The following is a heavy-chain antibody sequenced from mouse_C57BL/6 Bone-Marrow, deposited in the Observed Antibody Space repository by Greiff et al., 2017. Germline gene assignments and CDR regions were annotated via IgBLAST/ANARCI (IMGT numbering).Heavy chain of an antibody. CDR1: GYTFTSYW. CDR3: ARGTLWLRRGYYARDY. CDR2: IHPTSGST. J-gene: IGHJ4*01. Sequence: QVQLQQPGAELVKPGASVKLSCKASGYTFTSYWMHWVKQRPGQGLEWIGMIHPTSGSTNYNEKFKSQATLTVDKSSSTAYMQPSSLTSEDSAGYYCARGTLWLRRGYYARDYWGQGTSVTVSS. D-gene: IGHD2-2*01. V-gene: IGHV1-64*01.